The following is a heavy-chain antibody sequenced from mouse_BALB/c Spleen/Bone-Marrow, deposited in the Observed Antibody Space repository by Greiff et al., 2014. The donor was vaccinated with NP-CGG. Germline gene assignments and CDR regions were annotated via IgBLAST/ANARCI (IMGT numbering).Heavy chain of an antibody. J-gene: IGHJ2*01. CDR1: GYTFTDYT. CDR3: ARGRWYY. V-gene: IGHV1-18*01. Sequence: VQLQQSGPELVKPGASVKISCKTSGYTFTDYTIYWGKQSPGESLEWIGLFNPNNVGTNYNQKFKDKATLTVDKSSSTAYMELRSLTSEDSAVYYCARGRWYYWGQGTTLTVSS. D-gene: IGHD2-3*01. CDR2: FNPNNVGT.